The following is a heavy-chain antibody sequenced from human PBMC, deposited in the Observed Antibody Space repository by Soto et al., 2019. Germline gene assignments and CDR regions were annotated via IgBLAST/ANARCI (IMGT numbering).Heavy chain of an antibody. D-gene: IGHD1-26*01. J-gene: IGHJ4*02. CDR3: XXXXXXXXXXXXWAY. CDR2: ISGSGGRT. V-gene: IGHV3-23*01. Sequence: EVQLLESGGGLVQPGGSLRLSCAASGFTFSSYAMSWVXXXXXXXXXXLSVISGSGGRTYCADSVKGRFTISRDNSKXXXXXXXXXXXXXXXXXXXXXXXXXXXXXXXXWAYWGQGTLVTVSS. CDR1: GFTFSSYA.